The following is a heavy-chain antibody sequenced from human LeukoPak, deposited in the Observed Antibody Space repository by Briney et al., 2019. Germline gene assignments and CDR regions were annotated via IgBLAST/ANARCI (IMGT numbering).Heavy chain of an antibody. Sequence: GGSLRLSCAVSGFPFSNYAMHWVRQAPGKGLEWVAFIRSDGSNKNYADSVKGRFTISRDNSKNTLYLQMNSLRTEDTAVYYCAKDWSMDVWGKGTTVTVSS. CDR3: AKDWSMDV. CDR2: IRSDGSNK. J-gene: IGHJ6*04. CDR1: GFPFSNYA. V-gene: IGHV3-30*02.